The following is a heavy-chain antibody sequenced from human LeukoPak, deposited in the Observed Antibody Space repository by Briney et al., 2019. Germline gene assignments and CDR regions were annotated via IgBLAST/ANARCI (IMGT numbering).Heavy chain of an antibody. CDR3: ASRSGIAAAGTDY. Sequence: GGSLRPSCAASGFTFSSYSVNWVRQAPGKGLEWVSSISSSSSYIYYADSVKGRFTISRDNAKNSLYLQMNSLRAEDTAVYYCASRSGIAAAGTDYWGQGTLVTVSS. D-gene: IGHD6-13*01. CDR2: ISSSSSYI. V-gene: IGHV3-21*01. CDR1: GFTFSSYS. J-gene: IGHJ4*02.